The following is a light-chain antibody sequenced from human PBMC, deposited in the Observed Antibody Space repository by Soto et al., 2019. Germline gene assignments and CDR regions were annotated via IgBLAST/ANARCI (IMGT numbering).Light chain of an antibody. CDR1: SGSIASNY. V-gene: IGLV6-57*04. Sequence: NFMLTQPHSVSESPGKTVTISCTRSSGSIASNYVQWYQQRPGSAPTTVIYEDNQRPSGVPDRFSGSIDSSSNSASLTISGLKTEEEADYYCQSYDSSNHSVVFVGGTKRTVL. CDR3: QSYDSSNHSVV. J-gene: IGLJ2*01. CDR2: EDN.